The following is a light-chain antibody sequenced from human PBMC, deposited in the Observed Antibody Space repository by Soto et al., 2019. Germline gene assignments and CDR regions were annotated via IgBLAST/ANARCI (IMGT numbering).Light chain of an antibody. CDR1: QSVSSNY. CDR3: QRYGTSLPLT. V-gene: IGKV3-20*01. CDR2: GAS. J-gene: IGKJ4*01. Sequence: EMVLTQSPGTLSLSPGDRATLSCRASQSVSSNYLAWYQQKPGQAPRLLIYGASSRATGIPDRFSGSGSGTDFTLTISRLEPEDFAVYYCQRYGTSLPLTFGGGTNVDIK.